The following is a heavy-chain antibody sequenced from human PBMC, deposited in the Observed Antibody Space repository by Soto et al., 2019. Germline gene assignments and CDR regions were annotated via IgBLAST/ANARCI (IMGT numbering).Heavy chain of an antibody. D-gene: IGHD3-10*01. Sequence: PGGSLRLSCAASGFTFSSYAMSWVRQAPGKGLEWVSLISGSGGGTYYADSVKGRFTISRDNSKNTLYLQMNSLRAEDTAVYSGANHRSMALIGFDYWGQGTQVTVSS. CDR1: GFTFSSYA. CDR3: ANHRSMALIGFDY. J-gene: IGHJ4*02. V-gene: IGHV3-23*01. CDR2: ISGSGGGT.